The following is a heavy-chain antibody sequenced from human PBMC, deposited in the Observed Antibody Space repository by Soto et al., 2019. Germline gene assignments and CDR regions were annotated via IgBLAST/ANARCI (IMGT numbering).Heavy chain of an antibody. D-gene: IGHD3-10*01. J-gene: IGHJ6*02. CDR1: GYSFTSYW. CDR2: IYPGDYDT. V-gene: IGHV5-51*01. CDR3: ASLLWFGELSSYGMYV. Sequence: PGESLNISFKGSGYSFTSYWIACVRQMPGKGLEWMGIIYPGDYDTRYSPSFQVQVTISADKSISTAYLQWSSLKASDTAMYYCASLLWFGELSSYGMYVWGQGTTVTVS.